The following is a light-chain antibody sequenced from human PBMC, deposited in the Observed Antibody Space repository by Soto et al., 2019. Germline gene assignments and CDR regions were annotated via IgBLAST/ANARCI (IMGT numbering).Light chain of an antibody. J-gene: IGKJ4*01. V-gene: IGKV3-15*01. CDR1: QSVSITY. Sequence: ELVLTQSPGTLFLSLGVRATLYCRASQSVSITYLAWYQQRPGQAPRLLIYGASTRATGIPARFSGSASGTEFTLTISSLQSEDFAIYYCQQYNNWPRTFGGGTKVDI. CDR2: GAS. CDR3: QQYNNWPRT.